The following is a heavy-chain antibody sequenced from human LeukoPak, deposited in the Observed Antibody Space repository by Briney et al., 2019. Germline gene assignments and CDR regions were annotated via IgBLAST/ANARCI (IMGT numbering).Heavy chain of an antibody. CDR3: ARDGGGGGSIAVAGGGYYYYGMDV. CDR2: ISHDGSKR. J-gene: IGHJ6*02. Sequence: PGRSLRLSCAASGFTFSNYPMHWVRQAPGKGLECVAVISHDGSKRYYADSVRGRFTISRDNSKNTLYLQMNSLRAEDTAVYYCARDGGGGGSIAVAGGGYYYYGMDVWGQGTTVTVSS. D-gene: IGHD6-19*01. V-gene: IGHV3-30-3*01. CDR1: GFTFSNYP.